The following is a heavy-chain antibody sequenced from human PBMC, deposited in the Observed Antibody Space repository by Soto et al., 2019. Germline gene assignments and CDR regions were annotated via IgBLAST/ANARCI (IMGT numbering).Heavy chain of an antibody. CDR3: ARDRIKPVGYCSSTSCYQGDDDFDI. V-gene: IGHV4-30-4*01. Sequence: SETLSLTCTVSGGSISSGDYYWSWIRQPPGKGLEWIGYIYYSGSTYYNPSLKSRVTISVDTSKNQFSLKLSSVTAADTAVYYCARDRIKPVGYCSSTSCYQGDDDFDIWGQGTMVTASS. J-gene: IGHJ3*02. CDR1: GGSISSGDYY. CDR2: IYYSGST. D-gene: IGHD2-2*01.